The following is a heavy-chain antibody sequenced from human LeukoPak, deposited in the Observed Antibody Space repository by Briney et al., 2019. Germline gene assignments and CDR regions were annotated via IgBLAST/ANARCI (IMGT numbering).Heavy chain of an antibody. V-gene: IGHV4-39*07. Sequence: SETLSLTCTVTGGSISSSFNYWGWIRQPPGKGLEWIGNIYYSGSAYYNPSLKSRITISVDTSKNQFSLKLSSVTAADTAIYYCARGGLQDLSFDYWGQGTLVTVSS. CDR2: IYYSGSA. D-gene: IGHD4-11*01. J-gene: IGHJ4*02. CDR3: ARGGLQDLSFDY. CDR1: GGSISSSFNY.